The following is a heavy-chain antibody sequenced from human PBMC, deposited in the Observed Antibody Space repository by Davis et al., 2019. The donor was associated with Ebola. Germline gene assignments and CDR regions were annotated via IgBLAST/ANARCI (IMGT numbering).Heavy chain of an antibody. CDR1: GGSITTYY. J-gene: IGHJ6*02. CDR2: LHYSGST. Sequence: SETLSLTCTVSGGSITTYYWSWIRQSPGKGLEWIGYLHYSGSTNYNPSLKSRVTTSVDTSKNQFSLNLSSVTAADTAVYYCARGSTWSGFYYYYGMDVWGQGTTVTVSS. V-gene: IGHV4-59*12. CDR3: ARGSTWSGFYYYYGMDV. D-gene: IGHD3-3*01.